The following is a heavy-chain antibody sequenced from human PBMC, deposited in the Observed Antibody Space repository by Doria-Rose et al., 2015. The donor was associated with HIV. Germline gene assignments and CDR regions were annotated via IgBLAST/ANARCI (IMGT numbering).Heavy chain of an antibody. CDR3: ARIKSSRWYHKYYFDF. D-gene: IGHD6-13*01. CDR2: MLSDDER. V-gene: IGHV2-26*01. Sequence: SGPVLVKPTETLTLTCTVSGVSLSSPGMGVSWIRQPPGKALEWLAHMLSDDERSYNTSLKSRLTISRGTSKSQVVLTMTDMDPVDTATYYCARIKSSRWYHKYYFDFWGQGTLVIVSA. CDR1: GVSLSSPGMG. J-gene: IGHJ4*02.